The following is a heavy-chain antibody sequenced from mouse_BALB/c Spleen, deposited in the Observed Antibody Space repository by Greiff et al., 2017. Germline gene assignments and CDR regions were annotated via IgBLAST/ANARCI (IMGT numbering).Heavy chain of an antibody. CDR3: ARDRNKYGNYVDAMDY. V-gene: IGHV2-9*02. CDR1: GFSLTSYG. D-gene: IGHD2-10*02. CDR2: IWAGGST. Sequence: VQVVESGPGLVAPSQSLSITCTVSGFSLTSYGVHWVRQPPGKGLEWLGVIWAGGSTNYNSALMSRLSISKDNSKSQVFLKMNSLQTDDTAMYYCARDRNKYGNYVDAMDYWGQGTSVTVSS. J-gene: IGHJ4*01.